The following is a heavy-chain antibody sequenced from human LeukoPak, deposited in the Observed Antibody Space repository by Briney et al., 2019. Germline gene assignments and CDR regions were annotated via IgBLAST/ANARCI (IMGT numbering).Heavy chain of an antibody. Sequence: GGSLRLSCAASGFTFSSYTMNWVRQAPGEGLEWVAIIKPDGSETYYADSVKGRFTISRDNGKNSLHLQMNSLRADDTAVYYCACSRLTFSSSWLWWGQGALVTVSS. CDR3: ACSRLTFSSSWLW. V-gene: IGHV3-7*01. CDR1: GFTFSSYT. D-gene: IGHD6-13*01. CDR2: IKPDGSET. J-gene: IGHJ4*02.